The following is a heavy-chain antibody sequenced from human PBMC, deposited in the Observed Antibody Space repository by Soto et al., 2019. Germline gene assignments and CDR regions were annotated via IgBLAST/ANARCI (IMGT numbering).Heavy chain of an antibody. CDR2: IIPIFGTA. Sequence: QVQLVQSGAEVKKPGSSVKVSCKASGGTFSSYAISWVRQAPGQGLEWMGGIIPIFGTANYAQKFQGSVTITADESTSTAYMELSSLRSEDTAVYYCARGYCSSTSCYAPYNWFDPWGQGTLVTVSS. CDR1: GGTFSSYA. D-gene: IGHD2-2*01. J-gene: IGHJ5*02. V-gene: IGHV1-69*01. CDR3: ARGYCSSTSCYAPYNWFDP.